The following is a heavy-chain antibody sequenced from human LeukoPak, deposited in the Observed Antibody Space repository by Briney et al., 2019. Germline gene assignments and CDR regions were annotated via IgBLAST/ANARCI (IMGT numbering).Heavy chain of an antibody. J-gene: IGHJ6*02. Sequence: SETLSLPCTVSGGSISSYYWSWVRQPPGKGLEWIGYIYYSGSTNYNPSLKSRVTISVDTSKNQFSLKLSSVTAADTAVYYCARLNGSGSPHYYYYGMDVWGQGTTVTVSS. CDR2: IYYSGST. CDR1: GGSISSYY. CDR3: ARLNGSGSPHYYYYGMDV. V-gene: IGHV4-59*01. D-gene: IGHD3-10*01.